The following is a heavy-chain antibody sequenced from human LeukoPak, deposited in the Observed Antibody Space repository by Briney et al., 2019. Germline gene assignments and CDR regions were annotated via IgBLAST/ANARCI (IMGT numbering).Heavy chain of an antibody. CDR1: GYTFTSYY. J-gene: IGHJ6*02. V-gene: IGHV1-46*01. Sequence: ASVKVSCKASGYTFTSYYMHWVRQAPGQGLEWMGIINPSGGSTSYAQKFQGRVTMTRDTSTSTVYMELSSLRSEDTAVYYATLAYYYYYGMDVWGQGTTVTVSS. CDR2: INPSGGST. CDR3: TLAYYYYYGMDV.